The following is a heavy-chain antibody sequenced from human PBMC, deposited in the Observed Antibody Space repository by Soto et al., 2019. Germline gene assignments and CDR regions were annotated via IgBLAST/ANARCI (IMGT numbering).Heavy chain of an antibody. J-gene: IGHJ6*02. D-gene: IGHD2-2*01. Sequence: RGESLKISCKGSGYSFTSYWIGWVRQMPGKGLEWMGIIYPGDSDTRYSPSFQGQVTISADKSISTAYLQWSSLKASDTAMYYCARSSWYQLLFPGYYYYYGMDVWGQGTTVTVSS. CDR3: ARSSWYQLLFPGYYYYYGMDV. CDR2: IYPGDSDT. CDR1: GYSFTSYW. V-gene: IGHV5-51*01.